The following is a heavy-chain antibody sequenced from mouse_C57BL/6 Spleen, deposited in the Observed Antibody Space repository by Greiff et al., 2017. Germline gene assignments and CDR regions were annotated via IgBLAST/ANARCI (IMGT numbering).Heavy chain of an antibody. D-gene: IGHD2-2*01. J-gene: IGHJ3*01. CDR3: ARYVAIYYGYDGFAY. Sequence: EVQRVESGGGLVQPGGSLSLSCAASGFTFTDYYMSWVRQPPGKALEWLGFIRNKANGYTTESSASVKGRFTISRDNSQSILYLQMNALRAEDSATYYGARYVAIYYGYDGFAYWGQGTLVTVSA. CDR1: GFTFTDYY. CDR2: IRNKANGYTT. V-gene: IGHV7-3*01.